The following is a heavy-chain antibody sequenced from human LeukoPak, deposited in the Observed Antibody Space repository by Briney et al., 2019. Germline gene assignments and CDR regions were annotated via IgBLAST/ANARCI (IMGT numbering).Heavy chain of an antibody. CDR3: AREGLPYSGDY. J-gene: IGHJ4*02. D-gene: IGHD4-11*01. CDR1: GFTFSNYW. CDR2: IKGDGSEI. V-gene: IGHV3-7*01. Sequence: PGGSLRLSCAASGFTFSNYWMRWARQTPGKGLEWVANIKGDGSEINYVDSVKGRFTISRDNAKNSLSLQMYSLTADDTGVYYCAREGLPYSGDYWGQGTLVTVSS.